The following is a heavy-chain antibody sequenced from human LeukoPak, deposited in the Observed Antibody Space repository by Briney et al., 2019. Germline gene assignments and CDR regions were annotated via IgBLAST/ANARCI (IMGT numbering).Heavy chain of an antibody. V-gene: IGHV3-23*01. Sequence: PGGSLRLSCAASGFTFSTYGITWVRQAPGKGLEWVSGVSGSSGNTYYVDSVKGRFTISRDNSKNTVYLQMNSLRAEDSALYYCTKWNGYADYWGQGMLVTVSS. CDR1: GFTFSTYG. CDR3: TKWNGYADY. CDR2: VSGSSGNT. J-gene: IGHJ4*02. D-gene: IGHD5-12*01.